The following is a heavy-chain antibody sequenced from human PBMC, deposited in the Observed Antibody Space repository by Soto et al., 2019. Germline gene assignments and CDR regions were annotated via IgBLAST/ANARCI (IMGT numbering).Heavy chain of an antibody. CDR1: CGSCSGYY. CDR2: INHSGST. Sequence: SEALSLTCAVYCGSCSGYYWSWIRQPPGKGLEWIGEINHSGSTNYNPSLKSRVTISVDTSKNQFSLKLSSVTAADTAVYYCARAVRFLEWLLYSYYGMDVWGQGTTVTVSS. J-gene: IGHJ6*02. CDR3: ARAVRFLEWLLYSYYGMDV. D-gene: IGHD3-3*01. V-gene: IGHV4-34*01.